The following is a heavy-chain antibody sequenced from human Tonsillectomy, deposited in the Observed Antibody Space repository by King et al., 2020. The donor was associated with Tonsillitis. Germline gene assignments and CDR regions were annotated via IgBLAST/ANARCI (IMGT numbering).Heavy chain of an antibody. V-gene: IGHV4-39*01. Sequence: QLQESGPGLVKPSETLSLTCTVSGGSVSSSHYYWGWIRQPPGKGLEWIGSISYSGRTYHNPSLKSRVTITVHTSKNQFSPPLSSVTAADTAVYYCARRTDLLSFDFWGQGTLVTVSS. CDR1: GGSVSSSHYY. CDR2: ISYSGRT. CDR3: ARRTDLLSFDF. J-gene: IGHJ4*02. D-gene: IGHD1-26*01.